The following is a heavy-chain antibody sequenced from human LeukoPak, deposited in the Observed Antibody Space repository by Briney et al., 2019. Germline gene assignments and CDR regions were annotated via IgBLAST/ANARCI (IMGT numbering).Heavy chain of an antibody. V-gene: IGHV4-34*01. Sequence: PSETLSLTCAVYGGSFSGYCWSWIRQPPGKGLEWIGEINHSGSTNYNPSLKSRVTISVDTSKNQFSLKLSSVTAADTAAYYCARGLWLITGWFDPWGQGTLVTVSS. J-gene: IGHJ5*02. D-gene: IGHD6-19*01. CDR2: INHSGST. CDR3: ARGLWLITGWFDP. CDR1: GGSFSGYC.